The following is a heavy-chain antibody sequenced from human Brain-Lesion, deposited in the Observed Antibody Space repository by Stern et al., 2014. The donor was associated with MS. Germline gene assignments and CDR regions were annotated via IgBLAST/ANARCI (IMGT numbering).Heavy chain of an antibody. V-gene: IGHV4-4*02. CDR2: SDHSGST. D-gene: IGHD6-13*01. Sequence: QLQLQESGPGLVKPSGTLSLTCAVSGGSISSSNWWSWVRQSPGKGLEWIGESDHSGSTIYNPSLKRRVTVSVDKSKNRFSLNLRSGTAADTAVYFCARFPASRPHVFDSWGQGTLVTVSS. CDR1: GGSISSSNW. J-gene: IGHJ4*02. CDR3: ARFPASRPHVFDS.